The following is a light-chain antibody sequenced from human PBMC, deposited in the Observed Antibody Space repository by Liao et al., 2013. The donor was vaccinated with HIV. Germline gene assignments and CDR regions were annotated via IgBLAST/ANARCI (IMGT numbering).Light chain of an antibody. CDR3: QVWDSSSVWV. Sequence: SYELTQPPSVSVAPGKTARITCGGNKIGSRSVNWYQQRPGQAPLLVIYYDSDRPSGIPERFSGSNSENTATLSISRVEAGDEADYYCQVWDSSSVWVFGGGTKLTVL. CDR2: YDS. J-gene: IGLJ3*02. CDR1: KIGSRS. V-gene: IGLV3-21*04.